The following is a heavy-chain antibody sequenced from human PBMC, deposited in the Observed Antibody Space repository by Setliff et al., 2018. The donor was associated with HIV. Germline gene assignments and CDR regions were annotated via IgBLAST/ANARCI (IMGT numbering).Heavy chain of an antibody. Sequence: ASVKVSCKASGYTFTSYAMHWVRQAPGQRLEWMGWINAGNGNTKYSEKFKGRVTITRDSSASTAYMELSSLTSEDTAVYYCATERYQLRYNSYYYYYGMDVWGQGTTVTVSS. J-gene: IGHJ6*02. CDR2: INAGNGNT. V-gene: IGHV1-3*01. CDR1: GYTFTSYA. D-gene: IGHD2-2*02. CDR3: ATERYQLRYNSYYYYYGMDV.